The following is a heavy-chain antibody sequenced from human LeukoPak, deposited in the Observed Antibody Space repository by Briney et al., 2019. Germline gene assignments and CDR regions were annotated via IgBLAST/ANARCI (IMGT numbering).Heavy chain of an antibody. CDR1: GGSISSSSYY. J-gene: IGHJ4*02. CDR3: ARHVIYYSSWYYFDY. V-gene: IGHV4-39*01. Sequence: SATLSLTCTVSGGSISSSSYYWGWLRQPPGKGLEWIGSIYYSGSTYYNPSLKSRVTISVDTSKNQFSLKLSSVTAADTAVYYCARHVIYYSSWYYFDYWGQGTLVTVSS. CDR2: IYYSGST. D-gene: IGHD6-13*01.